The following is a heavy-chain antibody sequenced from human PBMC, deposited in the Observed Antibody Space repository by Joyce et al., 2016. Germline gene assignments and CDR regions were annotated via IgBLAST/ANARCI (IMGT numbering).Heavy chain of an antibody. CDR2: ISYDGINK. D-gene: IGHD4-23*01. CDR3: ARRRTVVTDFDY. V-gene: IGHV3-30*04. CDR1: GFTFSSYA. Sequence: QVQLVESGGGVVQPGRSLRLSCAASGFTFSSYAMHWVRQAPGKGLEWVAVISYDGINKYYADSGKGRFTISRDNSKNTLYLQMNSLRAEDTAVYYCARRRTVVTDFDYWGQGTLVTVSS. J-gene: IGHJ4*02.